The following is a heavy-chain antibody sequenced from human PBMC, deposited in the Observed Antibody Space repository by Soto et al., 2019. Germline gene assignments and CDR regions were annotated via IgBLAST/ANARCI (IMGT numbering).Heavy chain of an antibody. CDR1: GGSISSYY. CDR2: VYYNGNT. Sequence: SETLSLTCTVSGGSISSYYWSWIRQPPGKGLEWIGYVYYNGNTNYNPSLKSRVTISVDTSKNQFSLKLSSVTAADTAVYYCARGLNYYGSGNHYWFDPWGQGPLVTVSS. CDR3: ARGLNYYGSGNHYWFDP. D-gene: IGHD3-10*01. J-gene: IGHJ5*02. V-gene: IGHV4-59*12.